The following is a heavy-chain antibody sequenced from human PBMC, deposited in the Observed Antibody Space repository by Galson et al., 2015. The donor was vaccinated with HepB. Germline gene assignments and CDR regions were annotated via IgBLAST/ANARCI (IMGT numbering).Heavy chain of an antibody. Sequence: SLRLSCAASGFTFSSYWMSWVRQAPGKGLEWVANIKQDGSEKYYVDSVKGRFTISRDNAKNSLYLQMNSLRAEDTAVYYCARDRTTYYYDSSDYVANDYWGQGTLVTVSS. CDR2: IKQDGSEK. CDR1: GFTFSSYW. J-gene: IGHJ4*02. V-gene: IGHV3-7*03. CDR3: ARDRTTYYYDSSDYVANDY. D-gene: IGHD3-22*01.